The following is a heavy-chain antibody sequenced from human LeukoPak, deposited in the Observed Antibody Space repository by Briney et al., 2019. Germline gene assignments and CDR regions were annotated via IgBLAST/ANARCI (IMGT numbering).Heavy chain of an antibody. CDR1: GFTFSTYT. CDR2: ISGTSSYI. Sequence: PGGSLRLSCAASGFTFSTYTIHWVRQAPGKGLEWVSSISGTSSYIYYADSVKGRFTISRDNAKNSLYLQMNRLRAEDTAVYYCARVGYCSSTSCHYYFVSWGQGTLVTVSS. CDR3: ARVGYCSSTSCHYYFVS. J-gene: IGHJ4*02. D-gene: IGHD2-2*01. V-gene: IGHV3-21*01.